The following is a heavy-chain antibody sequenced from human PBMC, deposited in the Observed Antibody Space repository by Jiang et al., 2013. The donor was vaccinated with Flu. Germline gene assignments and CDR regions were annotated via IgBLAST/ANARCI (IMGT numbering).Heavy chain of an antibody. CDR1: GGSISSYY. V-gene: IGHV4-59*01. CDR2: IYYSGST. Sequence: GSGLVKPSETLSLTCTVSGGSISSYYWSWIRQPPGKGLEWIGYIYYSGSTNYNPSLKSRVTISVDTSKNQFSLKLSSVTAADTAVYYCARAGYASWYFDLWDRGTPGHCLL. J-gene: IGHJ2*01. CDR3: ARAGYASWYFDL. D-gene: IGHD2-8*01.